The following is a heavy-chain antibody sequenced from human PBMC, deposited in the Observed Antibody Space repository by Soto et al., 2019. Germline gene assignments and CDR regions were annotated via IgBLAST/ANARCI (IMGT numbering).Heavy chain of an antibody. V-gene: IGHV3-11*01. D-gene: IGHD3-10*01. Sequence: PGGSLRLSCAASGFTFSDYYMSWIRQAPGKGLEWVSYISSSGSTIYYADSVKGRFTISRDNAKNALYLQMTSLRAEDTAVYYCARDGSSVGGSGRFYYYGMDVWGQGTTVTVSS. CDR2: ISSSGSTI. J-gene: IGHJ6*02. CDR1: GFTFSDYY. CDR3: ARDGSSVGGSGRFYYYGMDV.